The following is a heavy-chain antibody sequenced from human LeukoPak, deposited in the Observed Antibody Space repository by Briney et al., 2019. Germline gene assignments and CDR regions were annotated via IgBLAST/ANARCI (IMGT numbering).Heavy chain of an antibody. CDR1: GYTFTNYG. CDR3: ARELHVERDDY. Sequence: ASVKVSCKASGYTFTNYGISWVRQAPGQGLEWMGWISVYNGNTNYAQKFQGRVTMTTDTSTSTAYMELRSLRSDDTAVYYCARELHVERDDYWGQGTLVTVSS. CDR2: ISVYNGNT. J-gene: IGHJ4*02. D-gene: IGHD1-1*01. V-gene: IGHV1-18*01.